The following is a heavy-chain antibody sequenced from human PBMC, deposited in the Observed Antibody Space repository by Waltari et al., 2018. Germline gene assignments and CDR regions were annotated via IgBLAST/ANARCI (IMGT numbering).Heavy chain of an antibody. D-gene: IGHD3-9*01. Sequence: QVQLQESGPGLVKPSQTLSLTCTVSGCSISSGGYYWSWIRQHPGKSLEWIGYIYYSGSTYYNPSLKSRVTISVDTSKNQFSLKLSSVTAADTAVYYCARDGTDILTGYYHAFDIWGQGTMVTVSS. CDR3: ARDGTDILTGYYHAFDI. J-gene: IGHJ3*02. V-gene: IGHV4-31*03. CDR1: GCSISSGGYY. CDR2: IYYSGST.